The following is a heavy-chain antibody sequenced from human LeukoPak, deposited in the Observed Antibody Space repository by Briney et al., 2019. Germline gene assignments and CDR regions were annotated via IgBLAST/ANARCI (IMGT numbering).Heavy chain of an antibody. J-gene: IGHJ5*02. Sequence: SETLSLTCSVSGGSIWSYYWSCIRQPPGDGLEWIGYVSTTGNTTSNPSLKGRVTISVDTSKNQFSLKVSSVTAADTAVYYCAKYCSGETCLDTWGQGTLVTVSS. CDR2: VSTTGNT. CDR1: GGSIWSYY. CDR3: AKYCSGETCLDT. V-gene: IGHV4-4*08. D-gene: IGHD2-15*01.